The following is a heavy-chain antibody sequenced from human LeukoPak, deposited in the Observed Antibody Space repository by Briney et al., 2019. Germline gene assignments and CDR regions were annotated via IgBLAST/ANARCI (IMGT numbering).Heavy chain of an antibody. V-gene: IGHV5-51*01. J-gene: IGHJ5*02. Sequence: GESLKISCKGSGYSFTSYWIGWVRQMPGKGLEWMGIIYPDDSDTRYRPSFQGQVTISADKSHSTAYLQWSSLKASDTAMYYCARRSYCSSTSCSPPDNWFDPWGQGTLVTVSS. D-gene: IGHD2-2*01. CDR1: GYSFTSYW. CDR3: ARRSYCSSTSCSPPDNWFDP. CDR2: IYPDDSDT.